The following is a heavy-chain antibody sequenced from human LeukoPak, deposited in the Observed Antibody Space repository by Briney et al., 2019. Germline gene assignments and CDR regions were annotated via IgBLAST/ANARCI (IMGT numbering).Heavy chain of an antibody. CDR1: GGSINNYY. D-gene: IGHD1-26*01. CDR3: ARQGSHYDY. Sequence: PSETLSLTCTVSGGSINNYYWSWIRQPPGKGLEWIGYIYYSGTTNYNPSLKSRVTTSVDTSKNQFSLKLSSVTAADTAVYYCARQGSHYDYWGQGTLVTVSS. CDR2: IYYSGTT. V-gene: IGHV4-59*08. J-gene: IGHJ4*02.